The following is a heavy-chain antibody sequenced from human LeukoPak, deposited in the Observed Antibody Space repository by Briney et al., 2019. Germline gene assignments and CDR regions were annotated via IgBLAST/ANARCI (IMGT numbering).Heavy chain of an antibody. V-gene: IGHV3-30*02. CDR2: IRYDGSNK. CDR3: AKDYDFWSGPGGYYMDV. Sequence: GGSLRLSCAASGFTFSSYGMHWVRQAPGKGLEWVAFIRYDGSNKYYADSVKGRFTISRDNSKNTLYLQMNSLRAEDTAVYHCAKDYDFWSGPGGYYMDVWGKGTTVTVSS. D-gene: IGHD3-3*01. CDR1: GFTFSSYG. J-gene: IGHJ6*03.